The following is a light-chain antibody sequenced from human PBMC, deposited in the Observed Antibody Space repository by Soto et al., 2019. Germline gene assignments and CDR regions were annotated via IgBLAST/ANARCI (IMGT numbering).Light chain of an antibody. CDR2: EVT. V-gene: IGLV2-14*01. J-gene: IGLJ3*02. CDR3: AAWEDSLNGWV. Sequence: QSALTQPASVSGSLGQSITISCTGTTSDVGGYNYVSWYQQHPGKAPILMIYEVTNRPSGVSNRFSGSKSGDTASLTISGLQVEDEAEYYCAAWEDSLNGWVFGGGTKLTVL. CDR1: TSDVGGYNY.